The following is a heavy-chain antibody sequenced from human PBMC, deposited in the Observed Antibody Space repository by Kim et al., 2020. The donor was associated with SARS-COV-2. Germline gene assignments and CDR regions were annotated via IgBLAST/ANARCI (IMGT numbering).Heavy chain of an antibody. J-gene: IGHJ5*02. Sequence: SETLSLTCTVSGGSISSSSYYWGWIRQPPGKGLEWIGSIYYSGSTYYNPSLKSRVTLSVDTSKNQFSLKLSSVTAADTAVYYCARDFTAYYDSSGYYYNWFDPWGQGTLVTLSS. CDR2: IYYSGST. D-gene: IGHD3-22*01. CDR3: ARDFTAYYDSSGYYYNWFDP. V-gene: IGHV4-39*07. CDR1: GGSISSSSYY.